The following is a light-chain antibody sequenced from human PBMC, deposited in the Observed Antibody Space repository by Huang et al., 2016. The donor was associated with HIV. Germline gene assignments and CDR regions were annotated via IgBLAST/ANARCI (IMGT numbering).Light chain of an antibody. J-gene: IGKJ1*01. V-gene: IGKV3D-15*01. CDR1: QGVSNN. Sequence: EIVMTQSPATLSVSPGERATLSCRASQGVSNNIAWYQQKPGQTPRLLIHGASTRATGIAAKFRGRGSGTDFTLTITSRQPEDSAVYYCQHYNNWPPWTFGPGTQVEI. CDR3: QHYNNWPPWT. CDR2: GAS.